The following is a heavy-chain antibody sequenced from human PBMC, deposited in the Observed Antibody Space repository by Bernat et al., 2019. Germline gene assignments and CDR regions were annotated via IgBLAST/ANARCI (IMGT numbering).Heavy chain of an antibody. J-gene: IGHJ4*02. V-gene: IGHV3-23*01. CDR1: GFTFSTYA. Sequence: EAQLLESGGGLVQPGGSIRLSCAASGFTFSTYAMSWVRQAPGQGLEWVSSISGNGSSTYYTDSVKRRITISRNNSKSTLYLQMNSLRAEDTAVYYCAKDIRGVTDVVVVVAARYWGQGTLVTVSS. CDR2: ISGNGSST. D-gene: IGHD2-15*01. CDR3: AKDIRGVTDVVVVVAARY.